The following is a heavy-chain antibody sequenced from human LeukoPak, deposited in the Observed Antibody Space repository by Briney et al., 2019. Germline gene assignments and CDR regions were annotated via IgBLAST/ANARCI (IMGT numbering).Heavy chain of an antibody. CDR2: ISGSGGST. CDR1: GFTFSSYA. Sequence: GGSLRLSCAASGFTFSSYAMSWVRQAPGKGLEWVSAISGSGGSTYYADSVKGRFTISRDNSKNTLYLQMNSLRAEDTAAYYCAKDRSVVVVAASWFDPWGQGTLVTVSS. CDR3: AKDRSVVVVAASWFDP. V-gene: IGHV3-23*01. J-gene: IGHJ5*02. D-gene: IGHD2-15*01.